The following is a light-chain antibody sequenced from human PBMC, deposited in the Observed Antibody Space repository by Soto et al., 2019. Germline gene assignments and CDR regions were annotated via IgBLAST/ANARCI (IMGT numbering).Light chain of an antibody. CDR1: NIGSKS. CDR3: QVWDSGTDHAV. Sequence: SYELTQPPSVSVAPGQTARITCGGTNIGSKSVHWYQQKPGQAPVLVVYDDSDRPSGIPERFSGSNSGNTATLTISRVEAGDEADYYCQVWDSGTDHAVFGGGTQLTVL. J-gene: IGLJ2*01. CDR2: DDS. V-gene: IGLV3-21*02.